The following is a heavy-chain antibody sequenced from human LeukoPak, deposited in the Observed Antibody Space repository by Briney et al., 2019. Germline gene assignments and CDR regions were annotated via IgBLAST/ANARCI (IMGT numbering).Heavy chain of an antibody. Sequence: SETQSLTCTVSGGSISSSSYYWGWVRQPPGRGLEWIGSIYYSGSTYYNPSLKSRVTISVDTSKNQFSLKLSSVTAADTAVYYCARRGIGAGYYYYYMDVWGKGTTVTVSS. CDR2: IYYSGST. D-gene: IGHD3-10*01. J-gene: IGHJ6*03. V-gene: IGHV4-39*07. CDR3: ARRGIGAGYYYYYMDV. CDR1: GGSISSSSYY.